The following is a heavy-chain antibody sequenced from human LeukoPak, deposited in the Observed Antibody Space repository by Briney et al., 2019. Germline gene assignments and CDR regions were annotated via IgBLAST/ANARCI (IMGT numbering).Heavy chain of an antibody. Sequence: GGSLRLSCAASGVTLSTYAMSWVRQAPGKGLEWVAIISYDGSNKDYADSVKGRFTISRDNSKNMLSLQMNSLRAEDTAVYFCARDSQWLVYSYYFDYWGQGTLVTVSS. CDR1: GVTLSTYA. CDR3: ARDSQWLVYSYYFDY. V-gene: IGHV3-30*03. J-gene: IGHJ4*02. D-gene: IGHD5-12*01. CDR2: ISYDGSNK.